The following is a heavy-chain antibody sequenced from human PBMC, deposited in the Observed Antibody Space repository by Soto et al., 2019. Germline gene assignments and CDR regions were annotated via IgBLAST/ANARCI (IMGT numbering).Heavy chain of an antibody. Sequence: QLQLKESGPGLVKSSETLSLTCSVSGDSISNSRFYWAWIRQPPREGLEWIGSIYHTGNAYYNPSLKSRVIIFVHTSKNQLSLKLTSLTAADTALYYCARDYFDSSDYTTNWFDPWGQGALVTVSS. CDR2: IYHTGNA. V-gene: IGHV4-39*01. J-gene: IGHJ5*02. CDR3: ARDYFDSSDYTTNWFDP. CDR1: GDSISNSRFY. D-gene: IGHD3-22*01.